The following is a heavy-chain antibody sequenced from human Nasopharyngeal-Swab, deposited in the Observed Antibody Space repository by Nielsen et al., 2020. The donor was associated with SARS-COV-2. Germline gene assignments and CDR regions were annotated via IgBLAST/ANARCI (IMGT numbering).Heavy chain of an antibody. Sequence: GESLKISCAASGFILSSYTMNWVRQAPGKGLAWVSSISPTSDYIYYAESVKGRFTISRDNAKNSLFLQMNSLRAEETAIYYCVRGSYGHYDSWGQGALITVSS. J-gene: IGHJ5*01. CDR1: GFILSSYT. D-gene: IGHD4-17*01. V-gene: IGHV3-21*06. CDR2: ISPTSDYI. CDR3: VRGSYGHYDS.